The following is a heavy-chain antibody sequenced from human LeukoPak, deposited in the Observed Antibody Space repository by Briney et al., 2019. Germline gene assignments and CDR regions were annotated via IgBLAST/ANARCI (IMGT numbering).Heavy chain of an antibody. Sequence: SETLSLTCTVSGGSISSYYWSWIRQPAGKGLEWIGRIYTSGSTNYNPSLKSRVTMSVDTSKNQFSLKLSSVTAADPAVYYCARRSSSGYYGSGSYYNVDYWGQGTLVTVSS. J-gene: IGHJ4*02. V-gene: IGHV4-4*07. D-gene: IGHD3-10*01. CDR2: IYTSGST. CDR1: GGSISSYY. CDR3: ARRSSSGYYGSGSYYNVDY.